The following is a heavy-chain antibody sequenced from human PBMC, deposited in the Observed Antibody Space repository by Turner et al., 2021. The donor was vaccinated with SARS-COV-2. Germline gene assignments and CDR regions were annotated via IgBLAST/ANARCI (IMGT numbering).Heavy chain of an antibody. V-gene: IGHV1-18*01. J-gene: IGHJ4*02. CDR2: ISVYNGNT. D-gene: IGHD2-2*03. CDR3: ARGGGGGGGGYYY. Sequence: QVQLVQSGAEVKEPGASVKVSCKASGYTFTTYSITWLRQAPGQGLEWRGWISVYNGNTMYPQKVKGRVTVTTETSTSTAYIERRSLRSDDTAVYYCARGGGGGGGGYYYWGQGTQVTVSS. CDR1: GYTFTTYS.